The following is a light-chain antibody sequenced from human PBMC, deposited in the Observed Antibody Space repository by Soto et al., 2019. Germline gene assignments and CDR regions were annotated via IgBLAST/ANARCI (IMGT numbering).Light chain of an antibody. Sequence: DIVMSQSPESLTVALGEPATINGSSSQSVLSGSTYWNYLAWYQQRPGQPPKLLIYWASTRESGVPDRFIGYGSGTEFTLTISSLQPEDVAVYYCQQYSTTPRTFGQGSKVDIK. J-gene: IGKJ1*01. CDR1: QSVLSGSTYWNY. CDR2: WAS. CDR3: QQYSTTPRT. V-gene: IGKV4-1*01.